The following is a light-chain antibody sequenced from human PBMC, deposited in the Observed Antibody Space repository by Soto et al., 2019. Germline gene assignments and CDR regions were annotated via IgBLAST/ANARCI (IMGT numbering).Light chain of an antibody. CDR3: QQYNNWTLT. V-gene: IGKV3D-15*01. CDR1: QSVSEN. CDR2: GAS. J-gene: IGKJ4*01. Sequence: EVVMTQSPVTLSVSPGERATVSCRASQSVSENLDWYQQKTGQAPRLLIYGASTRATGIPARLSGSGYGTEFTLTISSLKSEDFEVYYCQQYNNWTLTFGGGTKVDIK.